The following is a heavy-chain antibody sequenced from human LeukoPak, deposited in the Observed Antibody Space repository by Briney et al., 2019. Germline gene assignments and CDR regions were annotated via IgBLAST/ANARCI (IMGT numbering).Heavy chain of an antibody. CDR3: ARDYALIAVAGDAFDI. D-gene: IGHD6-19*01. CDR2: IYYSGST. Sequence: SETLSLTCAVYGGSFSGYYWGWIRQPPGKGLEWIGSIYYSGSTYYNPSLKSRVTISVDTSKNQFSLKLSSVTAADTALYYCARDYALIAVAGDAFDIWGQGTMVTVSS. J-gene: IGHJ3*02. V-gene: IGHV4-34*01. CDR1: GGSFSGYY.